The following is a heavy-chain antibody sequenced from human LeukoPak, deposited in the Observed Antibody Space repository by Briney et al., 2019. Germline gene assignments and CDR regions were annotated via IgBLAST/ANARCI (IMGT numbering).Heavy chain of an antibody. CDR2: IYYSGST. J-gene: IGHJ4*02. D-gene: IGHD3-22*01. V-gene: IGHV4-59*01. Sequence: KPSETLSLTCTVSGGSISSYYWSWIRQPPGKGLEWIGYIYYSGSTNYNPSLKSRVTISVDTSKNQFSLKLSSVTAADTAVYYCARGASSVVPSPPGYWGQGTLVTVSS. CDR1: GGSISSYY. CDR3: ARGASSVVPSPPGY.